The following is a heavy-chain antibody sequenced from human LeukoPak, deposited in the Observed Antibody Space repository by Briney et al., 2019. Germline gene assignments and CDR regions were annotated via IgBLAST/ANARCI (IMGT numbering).Heavy chain of an antibody. J-gene: IGHJ6*03. CDR1: GFTFSSYE. D-gene: IGHD5-18*01. V-gene: IGHV3-48*03. Sequence: GGSLRLSCAASGFTFSSYEMNWVRQAPGKGLEWVSYISSSGSTIYYADAVKGRFTISRDNAKNSLYLQMNSLRAEDTAVYYCARVGYSYGYFRSYYYYYMDVWGKGTTVTISS. CDR3: ARVGYSYGYFRSYYYYYMDV. CDR2: ISSSGSTI.